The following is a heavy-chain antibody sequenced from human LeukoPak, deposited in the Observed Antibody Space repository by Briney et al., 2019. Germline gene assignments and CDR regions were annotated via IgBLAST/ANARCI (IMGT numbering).Heavy chain of an antibody. CDR2: IHYSGST. Sequence: SETLSLTCTVSGDSISTYYWSWIRQPPGKGLEWIGYIHYSGSTNYNPSLRSRVTISVDTSKNQFSLKLSSATAADTAVYFCARRAINSVMFDYWGQGALVTVSS. CDR3: ARRAINSVMFDY. J-gene: IGHJ4*02. D-gene: IGHD3-16*01. CDR1: GDSISTYY. V-gene: IGHV4-59*08.